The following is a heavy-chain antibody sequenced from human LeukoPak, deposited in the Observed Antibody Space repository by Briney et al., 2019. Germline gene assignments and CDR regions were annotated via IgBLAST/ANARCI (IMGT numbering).Heavy chain of an antibody. J-gene: IGHJ4*02. D-gene: IGHD6-13*01. V-gene: IGHV3-30*18. CDR2: ISYDGSNK. CDR1: GFTVSSNY. Sequence: GGSLRLSCAASGFTVSSNYMSWVRQAPGKGLEWVAVISYDGSNKYYADSVKGRFTISRDNSKNTLYLQMNSLRAEDTAVYYCAKDRYSSSWYLLDYWGQGTLVTVSS. CDR3: AKDRYSSSWYLLDY.